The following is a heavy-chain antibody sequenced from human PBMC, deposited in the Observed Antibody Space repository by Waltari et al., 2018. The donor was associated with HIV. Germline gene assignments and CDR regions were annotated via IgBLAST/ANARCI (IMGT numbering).Heavy chain of an antibody. CDR1: GYSIRSGYY. V-gene: IGHV4-38-2*01. J-gene: IGHJ4*02. D-gene: IGHD3-16*01. CDR2: IYHSGST. CDR3: ARSYSFGVDY. Sequence: QVQLQESGPGLVKPSETLSLTCGVSGYSIRSGYYWGWVRQPPGKGLEWIGSIYHSGSTYNNPSLKSRVTISVDTSKNQFSLKLSSVTAADTAVYYCARSYSFGVDYWGQGTLVTVSS.